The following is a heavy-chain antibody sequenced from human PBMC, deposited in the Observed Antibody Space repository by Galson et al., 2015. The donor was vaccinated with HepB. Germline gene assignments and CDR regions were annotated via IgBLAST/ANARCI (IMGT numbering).Heavy chain of an antibody. V-gene: IGHV7-4-1*02. Sequence: SVKVSCKASGYTFTSYAMNWVRQAPGQGLEWMGWINTNTGNPTYAQGFTGRFVFSLDTSVSTAYLQISSLKAEDTAVYYCARDGGLDSSGWYPGGGYWGQGTLVTVSS. CDR3: ARDGGLDSSGWYPGGGY. J-gene: IGHJ4*02. D-gene: IGHD6-19*01. CDR1: GYTFTSYA. CDR2: INTNTGNP.